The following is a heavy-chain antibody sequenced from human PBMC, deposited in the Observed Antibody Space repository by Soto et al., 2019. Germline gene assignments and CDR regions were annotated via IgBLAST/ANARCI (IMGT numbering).Heavy chain of an antibody. CDR2: IYPGDSDT. CDR1: GYSFTSYW. D-gene: IGHD6-13*01. J-gene: IGHJ3*02. CDR3: ASIPQGIAAAGGDAFDI. Sequence: PGESLKISCKGSGYSFTSYWIGWVRQMPGKGLEWMGIIYPGDSDTRYSPSFQGQVTISADKSISTAYLQWSSLKASDTAMYYCASIPQGIAAAGGDAFDIWGQATMVTVSS. V-gene: IGHV5-51*01.